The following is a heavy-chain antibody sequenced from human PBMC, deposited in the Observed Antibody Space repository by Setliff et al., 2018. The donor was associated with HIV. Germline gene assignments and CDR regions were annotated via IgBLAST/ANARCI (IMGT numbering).Heavy chain of an antibody. CDR2: IIPIFGTA. J-gene: IGHJ6*03. V-gene: IGHV1-69*05. D-gene: IGHD2-8*02. CDR1: GGAFSSYA. CDR3: ARVQVGDPYYSYYYMDV. Sequence: ASVKVSCKASGGAFSSYALSWVRQAPGQGLEWMGGIIPIFGTANYGQKFQGRVTITTDESTSTAYMELRSLRSHDTAVYYCARVQVGDPYYSYYYMDVWGEGTTVTVSS.